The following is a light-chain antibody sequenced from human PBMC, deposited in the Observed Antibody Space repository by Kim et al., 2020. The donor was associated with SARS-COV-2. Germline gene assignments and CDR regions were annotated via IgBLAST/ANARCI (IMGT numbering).Light chain of an antibody. CDR2: AAS. CDR1: QSISTY. CDR3: QQSHTTPLLT. Sequence: DIQMTQSPSSLAASVGDRVTIACRASQSISTYLNWYQQKPGKAPKLLIYAASSLQSGVPSRFSGSGSVTDFTLTISSLQPEDFATYYCQQSHTTPLLTFGGWTKVDIK. J-gene: IGKJ4*01. V-gene: IGKV1-39*01.